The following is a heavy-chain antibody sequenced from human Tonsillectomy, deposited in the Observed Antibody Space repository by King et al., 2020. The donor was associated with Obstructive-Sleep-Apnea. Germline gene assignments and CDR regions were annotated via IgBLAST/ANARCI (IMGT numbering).Heavy chain of an antibody. CDR3: AKVEQAGSLESYYYSMDV. D-gene: IGHD3-10*01. V-gene: IGHV3-30*18. CDR2: MSYDGSNK. J-gene: IGHJ6*02. CDR1: GFTFSNYA. Sequence: VQLVESGGGVVQPGRSLRLSCAASGFTFSNYAMHWVRQAPGKGLEWVAIMSYDGSNKYYARSAKGRFTISRDNSKNTLFLQMNSLRAEDTAVYYCAKVEQAGSLESYYYSMDVWGQGTTVTVSS.